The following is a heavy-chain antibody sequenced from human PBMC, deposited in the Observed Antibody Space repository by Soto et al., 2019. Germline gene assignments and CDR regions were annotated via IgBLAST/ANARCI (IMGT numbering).Heavy chain of an antibody. CDR2: SYGSGST. V-gene: IGHV4-39*01. D-gene: IGHD3-10*01. J-gene: IGHJ4*02. Sequence: SETLSLTCTVSGCSISSSSYYWGWIRQPPGKGREWFGRSYGSGSTYYNPSLKSRVTISVDTSKNQFSLKLSSLTAADTAVYYCARTWEGSYGSGGYYVGYFDYWGQGTTVTVSS. CDR3: ARTWEGSYGSGGYYVGYFDY. CDR1: GCSISSSSYY.